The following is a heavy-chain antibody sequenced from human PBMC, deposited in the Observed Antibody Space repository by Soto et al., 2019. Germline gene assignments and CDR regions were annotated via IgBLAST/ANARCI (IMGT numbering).Heavy chain of an antibody. J-gene: IGHJ4*02. CDR1: GGSISSYY. CDR2: IYYSGST. D-gene: IGHD4-17*01. Sequence: SETLSLTCTVSGGSISSYYGGWFRQPPGKGLEWIGYIYYSGSTTYHPSLKSRVTISVDTSKNQFSLNLTSVTAADTVVYYCARRYGVYFDYWGQGTLVTVSS. V-gene: IGHV4-59*08. CDR3: ARRYGVYFDY.